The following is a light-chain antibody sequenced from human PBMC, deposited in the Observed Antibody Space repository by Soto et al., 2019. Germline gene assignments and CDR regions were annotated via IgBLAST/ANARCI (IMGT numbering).Light chain of an antibody. CDR3: QQYSGSLPYT. V-gene: IGKV3-11*01. Sequence: EIVLTQSPATLSLSPGERATLSCRASQSVGSDLAWYQQKPGQAPRLVIYDIFTRATGVPTRISGSGSGTDFTLTISRLEPEDFAVYYCQQYSGSLPYTFGQGTKVDIK. CDR1: QSVGSD. J-gene: IGKJ2*01. CDR2: DIF.